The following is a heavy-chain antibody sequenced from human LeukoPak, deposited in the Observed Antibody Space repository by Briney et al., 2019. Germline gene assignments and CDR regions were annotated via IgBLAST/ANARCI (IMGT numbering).Heavy chain of an antibody. CDR3: ARHSGYLWYYYYYYMDV. D-gene: IGHD5-12*01. CDR2: ISSSSSYI. V-gene: IGHV3-21*01. J-gene: IGHJ6*03. CDR1: GFTFSSYS. Sequence: KTGGSLRLSCAASGFTFSSYSMNWVRQAPGKGLEWVSSISSSSSYIYYADSVKGRFTISRDNAKNSLYLQMNSLRAEDTAVYYCARHSGYLWYYYYYYMDVWGKGTTVTVSS.